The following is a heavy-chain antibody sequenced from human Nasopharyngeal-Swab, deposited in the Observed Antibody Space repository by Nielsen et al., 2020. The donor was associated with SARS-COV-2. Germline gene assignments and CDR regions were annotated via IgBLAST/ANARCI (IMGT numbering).Heavy chain of an antibody. CDR3: AKVLTMIVVVTLNAFDI. J-gene: IGHJ3*02. Sequence: GESLKISCAASGFTFSSYAMSWVRQAPGKGLEWVSAISGSGGSTYYADSVKGRFTISRDNSKKTLYLQMSSLRAEDTAVYYCAKVLTMIVVVTLNAFDIWGQGTMVTVSS. CDR2: ISGSGGST. CDR1: GFTFSSYA. D-gene: IGHD3-22*01. V-gene: IGHV3-23*01.